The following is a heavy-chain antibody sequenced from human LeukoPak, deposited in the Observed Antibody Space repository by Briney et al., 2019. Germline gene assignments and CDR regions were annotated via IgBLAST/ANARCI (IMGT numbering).Heavy chain of an antibody. CDR1: GFSFSDYY. V-gene: IGHV3-11*01. D-gene: IGHD6-6*01. Sequence: GGSLRLSCAASGFSFSDYYKAWIRQAPGKGLEWVAFISSSTTSTYYADSVKGRFTVSRDNAKNSLSLQMSSLRVEDTGVYYCASNMAANYHYFYGIDVWGQGTTVTVSS. CDR2: ISSSTTST. J-gene: IGHJ6*02. CDR3: ASNMAANYHYFYGIDV.